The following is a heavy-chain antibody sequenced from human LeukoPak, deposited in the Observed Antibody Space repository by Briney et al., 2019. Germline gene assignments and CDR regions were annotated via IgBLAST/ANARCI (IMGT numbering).Heavy chain of an antibody. V-gene: IGHV3-21*01. CDR3: ARGSRGSYYDYVWGSYPDY. J-gene: IGHJ4*02. CDR1: GFTFSSYS. CDR2: ISSSSSYI. Sequence: GGSLRLSCAASGFTFSSYSMNWVRQAPGKGLEWVSSISSSSSYIYYADSVKGRFTISRDNAKNSLYLQMNSLRAEDTAVYYCARGSRGSYYDYVWGSYPDYWGREPWSPSPQ. D-gene: IGHD3-16*02.